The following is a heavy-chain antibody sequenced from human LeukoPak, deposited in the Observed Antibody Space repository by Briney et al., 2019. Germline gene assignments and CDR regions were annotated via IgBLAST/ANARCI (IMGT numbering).Heavy chain of an antibody. J-gene: IGHJ6*02. CDR1: GFTFSSYA. CDR3: AKAGQWLVFYYGMDV. Sequence: GGSLRLSCAASGFTFSSYAMSWVRQAPGKGLEWVSDISGSGGSTYYADSVKGRFTISRDNSKNTLYLQMNSLRAEDTAVYYCAKAGQWLVFYYGMDVWGQGTTVTVSS. D-gene: IGHD6-19*01. V-gene: IGHV3-23*01. CDR2: ISGSGGST.